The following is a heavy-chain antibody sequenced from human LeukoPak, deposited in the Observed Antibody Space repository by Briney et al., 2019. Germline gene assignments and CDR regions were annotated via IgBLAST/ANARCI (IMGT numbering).Heavy chain of an antibody. D-gene: IGHD6-13*01. Sequence: GGSLRLSCAASGFTFSSYSMNWVRQAPGKGLEWVSYISSSSNTIYYADSVKGRFTISRDNAKNSLYLQMNSLRAEDTAVYYCARDPSSWYYYYMDVWGKGTTVTVSS. V-gene: IGHV3-48*01. J-gene: IGHJ6*03. CDR2: ISSSSNTI. CDR1: GFTFSSYS. CDR3: ARDPSSWYYYYMDV.